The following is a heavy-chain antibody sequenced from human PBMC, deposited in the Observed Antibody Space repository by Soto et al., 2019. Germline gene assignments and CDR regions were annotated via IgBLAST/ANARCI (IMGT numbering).Heavy chain of an antibody. CDR2: ISGSSSTI. CDR3: ASAPSRIRPLDY. J-gene: IGHJ4*02. Sequence: LRLSCAASGFTFSNYGMNWVRQSPGKGLEWVSYISGSSSTIFYADSVKGRFTISRDNARNSLSLQMNSLRDEDTAVYYCASAPSRIRPLDYWGRGTLVTVSS. V-gene: IGHV3-48*02. CDR1: GFTFSNYG.